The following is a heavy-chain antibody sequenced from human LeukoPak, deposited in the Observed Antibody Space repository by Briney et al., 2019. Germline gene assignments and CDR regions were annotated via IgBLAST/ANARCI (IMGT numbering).Heavy chain of an antibody. V-gene: IGHV3-30*03. J-gene: IGHJ4*02. CDR1: GFTFSSYG. CDR2: ISYDGSNN. CDR3: VARMRITMVRGVSPF. Sequence: GGSLRLSCAASGFTFSSYGMHWVRQAPGRGLEWVAVISYDGSNNYYADSVKGRFTISRDNSKNTLYLQMNSLRAEDTAVYYCVARMRITMVRGVSPFWGQGTLVTVSS. D-gene: IGHD3-10*01.